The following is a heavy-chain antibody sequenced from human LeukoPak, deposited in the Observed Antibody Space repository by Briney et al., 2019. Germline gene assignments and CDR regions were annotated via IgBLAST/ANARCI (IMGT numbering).Heavy chain of an antibody. J-gene: IGHJ4*02. V-gene: IGHV4-34*01. D-gene: IGHD6-13*01. CDR2: INHSGST. CDR3: ASGIAAAHYLNPIFDY. CDR1: GGSFSGYY. Sequence: SETLSLTCAVYGGSFSGYYWSWIRQPPGKGLEWIGEINHSGSTNYNPSLKSRVTISVDTSKNQFSLKLSSVTAADTAVYYCASGIAAAHYLNPIFDYWGQGTLVTVSS.